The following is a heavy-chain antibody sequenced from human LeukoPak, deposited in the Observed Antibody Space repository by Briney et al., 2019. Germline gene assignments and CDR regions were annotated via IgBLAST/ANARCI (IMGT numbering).Heavy chain of an antibody. CDR2: IYTSGST. D-gene: IGHD3-22*01. J-gene: IGHJ4*02. CDR3: ARDTYYYDSSGSYYFDY. CDR1: GDSISSFY. Sequence: SETLSLTCTVSGDSISSFYWSWIRHPAGKGLEWIGLIYTSGSTNYNPSLKSRDTISVDTSKNQFSLKLSSVTAADTAVYYCARDTYYYDSSGSYYFDYWGQGTLVTDSS. V-gene: IGHV4-4*07.